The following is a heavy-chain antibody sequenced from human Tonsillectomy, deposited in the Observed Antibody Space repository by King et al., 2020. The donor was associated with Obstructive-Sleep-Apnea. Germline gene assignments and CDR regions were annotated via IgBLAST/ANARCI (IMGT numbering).Heavy chain of an antibody. V-gene: IGHV1-2*02. CDR1: GYTFTGYY. CDR2: INPDNGAT. CDR3: TRDSRASSGGY. D-gene: IGHD6-25*01. J-gene: IGHJ4*02. Sequence: VQLVESGAEVEKPGASVKVSCKASGYTFTGYYMHWVRQAPGQGLEWMGWINPDNGATHYTPKFRGSVTMTRDTSISTAYMELRSLRSDDTAVYYCTRDSRASSGGYWGQGTLVTVSS.